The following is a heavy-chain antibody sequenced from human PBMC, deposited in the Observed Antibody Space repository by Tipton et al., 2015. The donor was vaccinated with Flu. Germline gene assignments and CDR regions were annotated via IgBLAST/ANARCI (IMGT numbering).Heavy chain of an antibody. D-gene: IGHD5-12*01. CDR1: GDSISSSRHN. CDR3: ARQEFEGYGGYRNWYFDV. Sequence: TLSLTCTVSGDSISSSRHNWGWIRQPPGKGLEWIGSVYYTGVTYYNPSLRTRVSISVDTSKSQFSLRLTSVTAADTAVYYCARQEFEGYGGYRNWYFDVWGRGSLVTVSS. V-gene: IGHV4-39*01. CDR2: VYYTGVT. J-gene: IGHJ2*01.